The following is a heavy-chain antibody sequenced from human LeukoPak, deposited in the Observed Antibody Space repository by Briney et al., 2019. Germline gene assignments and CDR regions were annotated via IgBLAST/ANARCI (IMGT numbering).Heavy chain of an antibody. D-gene: IGHD1-26*01. CDR2: ISYGGNT. J-gene: IGHJ5*02. CDR3: ARDRELAALDP. CDR1: GGSIRSSDYY. Sequence: SETLSLTCSVSGGSIRSSDYYWGWIRQPPGKGLEWIGSISYGGNTYYNPSVKSRVAISVDTSKSQFSLKLSSVTAADTAVYYCARDRELAALDPWGQGTLVIVSS. V-gene: IGHV4-39*07.